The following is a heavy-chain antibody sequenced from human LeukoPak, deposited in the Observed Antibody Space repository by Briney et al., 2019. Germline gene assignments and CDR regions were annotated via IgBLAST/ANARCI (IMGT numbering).Heavy chain of an antibody. V-gene: IGHV3-20*04. Sequence: GGSLRLSCAASGFTFDDYGMNWVRQAPGKGLEWVSGINWNGGNTNYADSVKGRFTISRDNARKFLYLQMNSLRVEDTAVYYCAKDLSATKFGVGPEGFAFDIWGQGTMVTVSS. D-gene: IGHD3-3*01. CDR2: INWNGGNT. CDR1: GFTFDDYG. J-gene: IGHJ3*02. CDR3: AKDLSATKFGVGPEGFAFDI.